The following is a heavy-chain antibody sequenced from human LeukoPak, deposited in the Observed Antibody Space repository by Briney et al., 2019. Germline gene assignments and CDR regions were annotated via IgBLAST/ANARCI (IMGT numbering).Heavy chain of an antibody. Sequence: GGSLRLSCAASGFTFGSYSMNWVRQAPGKGLEWVSYISSSSSTIYYADSVKGRFTISRDNAKNSLYLQMNSLRAEDTAVYYCARDLFRGGDLWGQGTLVTVSS. V-gene: IGHV3-48*01. CDR1: GFTFGSYS. CDR3: ARDLFRGGDL. CDR2: ISSSSSTI. D-gene: IGHD2-15*01. J-gene: IGHJ5*02.